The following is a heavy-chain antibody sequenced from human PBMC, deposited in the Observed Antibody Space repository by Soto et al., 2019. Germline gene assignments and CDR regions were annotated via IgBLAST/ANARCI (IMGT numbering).Heavy chain of an antibody. V-gene: IGHV2-5*02. Sequence: QITLNESGPTQVKPRQTLTLTCTFSGFSLTTSGVGVGWIRQSPGTAPEWLALIYWDDDKRYSPSLKSRLTIPKDTSKNQVVLTMADLDPADTATYYCAHRVLRTVFGLVTTTAIYFDFWGQGTPVAVSS. CDR2: IYWDDDK. J-gene: IGHJ4*02. CDR3: AHRVLRTVFGLVTTTAIYFDF. CDR1: GFSLTTSGVG. D-gene: IGHD3-3*01.